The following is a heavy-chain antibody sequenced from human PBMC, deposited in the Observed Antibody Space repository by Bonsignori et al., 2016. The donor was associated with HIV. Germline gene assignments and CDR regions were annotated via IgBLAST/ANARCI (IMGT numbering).Heavy chain of an antibody. CDR2: INPNSGGI. D-gene: IGHD6-19*01. Sequence: QVQMVQSGAEVKKPGASVKVSCKTSRYTFTGYYMHWVRQAPGQGLEWMGWINPNSGGINYAQNFQGRVNMTRDTSISTAYMELSRLRSDDTAVYYCARGWAVTGSGSVDYWGQGTLVTVSS. V-gene: IGHV1-2*02. CDR1: RYTFTGYY. J-gene: IGHJ4*02. CDR3: ARGWAVTGSGSVDY.